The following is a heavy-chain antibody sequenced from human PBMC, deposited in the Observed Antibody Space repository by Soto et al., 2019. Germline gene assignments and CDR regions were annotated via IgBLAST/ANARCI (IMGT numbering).Heavy chain of an antibody. V-gene: IGHV4-30-2*01. CDR2: IYHSGST. Sequence: PSETLSLTCAVSGGSISSGGYSWSWIRQPPGKGLEWIGYIYHSGSTYYNPSLKSRVTISVDRSKNQFSLKLSSVTAADTAVYYCARVKRDYGDYSFDYWGQGTLVTVSS. CDR1: GGSISSGGYS. D-gene: IGHD4-17*01. J-gene: IGHJ4*02. CDR3: ARVKRDYGDYSFDY.